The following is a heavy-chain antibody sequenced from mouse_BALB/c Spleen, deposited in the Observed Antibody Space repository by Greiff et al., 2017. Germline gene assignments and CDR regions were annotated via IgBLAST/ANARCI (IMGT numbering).Heavy chain of an antibody. CDR2: ISYSGST. CDR1: GYSITSDYA. J-gene: IGHJ3*01. D-gene: IGHD4-1*01. V-gene: IGHV3-2*02. Sequence: EVQLQQSGPGLVKPSQSLSLTCTVTGYSITSDYAWNWIRQFPGNKLEWMGYISYSGSTSYNPSLKSRISITRDTSKNQFFLQLNSVTTEDTATYYCARGGTTWFAYWGQGTLVTVSA. CDR3: ARGGTTWFAY.